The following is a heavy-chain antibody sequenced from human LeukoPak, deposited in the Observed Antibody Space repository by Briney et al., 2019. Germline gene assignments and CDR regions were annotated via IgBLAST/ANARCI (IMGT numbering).Heavy chain of an antibody. CDR2: IIPIFGTA. Sequence: SVKVSCKASGGTFSSYAISWLRQAPGQGLEWMGGIIPIFGTANYAQKFQGRVTITADESTSTAYMELSSLRSEDTAVYYCARSLWSGYYHYYYYYMDVWGKGTTVTVSS. J-gene: IGHJ6*03. CDR1: GGTFSSYA. D-gene: IGHD3-3*01. CDR3: ARSLWSGYYHYYYYYMDV. V-gene: IGHV1-69*13.